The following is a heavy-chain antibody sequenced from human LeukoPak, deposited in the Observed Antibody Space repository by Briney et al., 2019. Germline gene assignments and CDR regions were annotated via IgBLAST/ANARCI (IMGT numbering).Heavy chain of an antibody. D-gene: IGHD1-26*01. V-gene: IGHV4-59*08. Sequence: SETLSLTCTVSDVSISSYYWSWIRQPPGKGLQWVGYTLYTGNTNYNPSLKTRVTISIDTSKNQISLKLRSVTAADTAVYYCVRQPYNMGAYYFDYWGQGALVTVSS. CDR1: DVSISSYY. J-gene: IGHJ4*02. CDR3: VRQPYNMGAYYFDY. CDR2: TLYTGNT.